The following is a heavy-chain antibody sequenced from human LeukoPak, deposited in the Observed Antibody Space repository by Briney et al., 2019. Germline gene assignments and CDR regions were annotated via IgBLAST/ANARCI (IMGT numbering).Heavy chain of an antibody. Sequence: PSDTLSLTCTVSGGSISSYYWSWIRQPPGKGLEWIRYIYYSGSTNYNPSLQSRVNISVHTSKNQFSLKLSSVTSADTAVYYCASFGYSSGWFAEPKYYFDYWGQGTLVTVSS. J-gene: IGHJ4*02. D-gene: IGHD6-19*01. CDR1: GGSISSYY. V-gene: IGHV4-59*07. CDR3: ASFGYSSGWFAEPKYYFDY. CDR2: IYYSGST.